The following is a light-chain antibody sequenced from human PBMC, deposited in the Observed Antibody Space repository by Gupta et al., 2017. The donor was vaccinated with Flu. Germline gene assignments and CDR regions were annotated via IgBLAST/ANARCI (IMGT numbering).Light chain of an antibody. CDR1: QNLVYSDGNTY. V-gene: IGKV2-30*01. CDR2: QVS. CDR3: RQGAHWPWA. J-gene: IGKJ1*01. Sequence: VTLVQPASISCTSTQNLVYSDGNTYLHWFQQRPGQSPRRLIYQVSYRDSGVPDRFSGRGSGTDFTLKISRVEAEDVGIYFCRQGAHWPWAFGQGTKVEIK.